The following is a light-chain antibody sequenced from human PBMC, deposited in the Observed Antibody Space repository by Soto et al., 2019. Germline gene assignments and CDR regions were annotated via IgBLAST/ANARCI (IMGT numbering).Light chain of an antibody. Sequence: EIVMTQSPPTLSVSLGERVTLSCRASQRISTNLAWFQQSPGQAPRLLIYSASTRAPAIPVRFSGSGSGTEFTLTISSLQSEDSAVYYCQRYNNLPPTFGQGTKVEF. CDR1: QRISTN. CDR3: QRYNNLPPT. CDR2: SAS. J-gene: IGKJ1*01. V-gene: IGKV3-15*01.